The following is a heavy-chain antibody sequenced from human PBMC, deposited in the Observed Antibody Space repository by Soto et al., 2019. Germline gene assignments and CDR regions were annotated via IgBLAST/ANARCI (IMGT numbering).Heavy chain of an antibody. V-gene: IGHV3-9*01. J-gene: IGHJ6*01. Sequence: EVQLVESGGGLVQPGRSLRLSCAASGFSFEDSAMHCVRQAPGKGLEWVSGIAWNRDIIGYGDSVKGRFTISRDNGKNSLYLQMNSLRPEDTALYYYAKDHYGSAIYGMDVW. CDR2: IAWNRDII. CDR3: AKDHYGSAIYGMDV. D-gene: IGHD3-10*01. CDR1: GFSFEDSA.